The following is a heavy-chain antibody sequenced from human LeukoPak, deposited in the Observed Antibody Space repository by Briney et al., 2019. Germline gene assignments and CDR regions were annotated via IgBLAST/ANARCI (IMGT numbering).Heavy chain of an antibody. J-gene: IGHJ3*02. D-gene: IGHD6-19*01. CDR2: ITVYNGNT. V-gene: IGHV1-18*01. CDR1: GYTFTSHA. CDR3: ARAFSSGWDAFDI. Sequence: ASVKVSCKASGYTFTSHAISWVRQAPGQGPEWIGWITVYNGNTNYAQKLQGRVTMTTDTSTSTAYMELRSLRSDDTAVYYCARAFSSGWDAFDIWGQGTMVTVSS.